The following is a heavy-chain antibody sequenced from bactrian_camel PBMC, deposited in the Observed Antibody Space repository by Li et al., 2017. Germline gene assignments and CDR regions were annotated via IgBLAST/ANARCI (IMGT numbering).Heavy chain of an antibody. Sequence: VQLVESGGGSVQAGGSLRLSCAASGYLVSSFCFGWFRQVPGKEREGVATIYENGGIIVYADSVKGRFTISTDNANNTVNLQMNSLKPEDTAKYYCVADAKAVVPWDWFGGYSTRGQGTQVTVS. CDR3: VADAKAVVPWDWFGGYST. V-gene: IGHV3S31*01. J-gene: IGHJ4*01. CDR2: IYENGGII. D-gene: IGHD7*01. CDR1: GYLVSSFC.